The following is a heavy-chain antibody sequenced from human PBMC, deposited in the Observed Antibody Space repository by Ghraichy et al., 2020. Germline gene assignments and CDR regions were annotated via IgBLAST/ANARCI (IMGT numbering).Heavy chain of an antibody. CDR2: IYTSGST. CDR3: ARDRRSVTTTVLES. V-gene: IGHV4-4*07. Sequence: ESLNISCTVSGGSISSYYWSWIRQPAGKGLEWIGRIYTSGSTNYNPSLKSRVTMSVDTSKNQFSLKLSSVTAADTAVYYCARDRRSVTTTVLESWGQGTLVTVSS. D-gene: IGHD4-17*01. J-gene: IGHJ4*02. CDR1: GGSISSYY.